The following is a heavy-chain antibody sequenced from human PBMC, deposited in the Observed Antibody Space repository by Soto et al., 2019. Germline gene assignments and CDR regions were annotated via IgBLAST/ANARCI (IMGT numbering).Heavy chain of an antibody. V-gene: IGHV3-30*18. Sequence: QVQLVESGGGVVQPGRSLRLSCAASGFTFSTYAMHWVRQAPGKGLEWVAVISYDGSDKYYADSVKGRLTISRDNSRNTLYLQMNSLRAEDTAVYYCAKGQHCSATSCYFYYDGMDVWGQGTTVAVSS. CDR3: AKGQHCSATSCYFYYDGMDV. CDR1: GFTFSTYA. J-gene: IGHJ6*02. CDR2: ISYDGSDK. D-gene: IGHD2-2*01.